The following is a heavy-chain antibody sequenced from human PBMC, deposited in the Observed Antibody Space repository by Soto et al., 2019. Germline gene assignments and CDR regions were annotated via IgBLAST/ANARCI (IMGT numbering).Heavy chain of an antibody. CDR2: IIPIFGTA. J-gene: IGHJ3*02. CDR3: GGRGGQQRGLDDAFDI. Sequence: SVKVSCKASGGTFSSYAISWVRQAPGQGLEWMGGIIPIFGTANYAQKFQGRVTITADESTSTAYMELSSLRSEDTAVYYCGGRGGQQRGLDDAFDIWGQGTMVTVSS. V-gene: IGHV1-69*13. D-gene: IGHD6-13*01. CDR1: GGTFSSYA.